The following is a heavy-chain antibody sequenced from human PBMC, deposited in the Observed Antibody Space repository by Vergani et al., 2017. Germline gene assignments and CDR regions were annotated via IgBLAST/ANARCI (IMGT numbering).Heavy chain of an antibody. CDR1: GFTFSNYG. CDR3: ARDTVTGSRYFDY. J-gene: IGHJ4*02. CDR2: IRYDGSNT. D-gene: IGHD6-19*01. Sequence: QVQLVESGGGVVQPGGSLRLSCGASGFTFSNYGMHWVRHAPGKGLEWVTFIRYDGSNTYYADSVKGRFTISRDNSKNTLFLQMNSLRPEDTAVYYCARDTVTGSRYFDYWGQGTLVTVSS. V-gene: IGHV3-30*02.